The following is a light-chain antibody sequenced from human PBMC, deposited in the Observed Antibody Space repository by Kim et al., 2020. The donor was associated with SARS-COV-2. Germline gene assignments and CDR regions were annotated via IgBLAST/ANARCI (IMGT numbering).Light chain of an antibody. Sequence: SYELTQPPSVSVSPGQTASITCSGDELGDKYACWYQQKPGQSPVLVIYEDNKRPSGIPERFSGSNSGNTATLTISGTQAMDEADYYCQAWDSITAVFGTGTKVTVL. CDR1: ELGDKY. J-gene: IGLJ1*01. CDR3: QAWDSITAV. CDR2: EDN. V-gene: IGLV3-1*01.